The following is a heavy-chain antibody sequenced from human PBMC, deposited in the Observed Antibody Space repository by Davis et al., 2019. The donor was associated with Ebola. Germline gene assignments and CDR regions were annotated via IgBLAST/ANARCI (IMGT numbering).Heavy chain of an antibody. Sequence: GESLKISCAASGFTFSSHAMTWVRQAPGQGLAWVSSISGSGGTTYYADSVKGRFTISRDNSKNTVYLQMNSLSAEDTAVYYCVKGIGGWSDGMDYWGQGTLVTVSS. CDR3: VKGIGGWSDGMDY. J-gene: IGHJ4*02. V-gene: IGHV3-23*01. CDR2: ISGSGGTT. D-gene: IGHD2-15*01. CDR1: GFTFSSHA.